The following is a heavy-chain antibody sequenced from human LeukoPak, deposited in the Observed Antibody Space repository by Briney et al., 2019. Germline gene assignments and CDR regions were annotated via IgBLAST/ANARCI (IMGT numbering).Heavy chain of an antibody. CDR3: AGGGGGYSGSYYGY. V-gene: IGHV3-30*04. D-gene: IGHD1-26*01. J-gene: IGHJ4*02. Sequence: GGSLRLSCAASGFTFSSYAMHWVRQAPGKGLEWVAVISYDGSNKYYADSVKGRFTISRDNSKNTLYLQMNSLRAEDTAVYYCAGGGGGYSGSYYGYWGQGTLVTVSS. CDR1: GFTFSSYA. CDR2: ISYDGSNK.